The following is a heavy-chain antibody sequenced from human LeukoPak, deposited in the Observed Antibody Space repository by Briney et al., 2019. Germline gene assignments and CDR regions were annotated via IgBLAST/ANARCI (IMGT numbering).Heavy chain of an antibody. CDR1: GFTFSSYG. CDR2: ISFDGSNK. CDR3: AKVIFACSSASCSNYYYYGVDV. Sequence: PGGSLRLSCAASGFTFSSYGMHWVRQAPGKGLEWVAVISFDGSNKYYADSVKGRFTISSDNSKNTLYLQMNSLRAEDTAVYYCAKVIFACSSASCSNYYYYGVDVWGQGTTVTVSS. V-gene: IGHV3-30*18. D-gene: IGHD2-2*01. J-gene: IGHJ6*02.